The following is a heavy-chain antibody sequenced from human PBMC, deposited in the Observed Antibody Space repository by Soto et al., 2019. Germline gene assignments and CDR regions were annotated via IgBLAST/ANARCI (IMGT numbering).Heavy chain of an antibody. J-gene: IGHJ6*02. Sequence: GESLKISCKGSGYTFTNYWIGWVRQMPGKGLEWMGIIYPGDSDTKYNPSFQGQVTISADKSITTTYLQWSSLKASGTAIYYCAASIFYYGMDVWGQGTTVTVSS. CDR3: AASIFYYGMDV. CDR2: IYPGDSDT. CDR1: GYTFTNYW. V-gene: IGHV5-51*01.